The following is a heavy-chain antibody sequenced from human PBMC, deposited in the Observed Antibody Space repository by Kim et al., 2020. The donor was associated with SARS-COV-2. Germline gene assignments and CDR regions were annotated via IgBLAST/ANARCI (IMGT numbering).Heavy chain of an antibody. V-gene: IGHV3-15*01. CDR3: TTDFPRPDCSGGSCYLRPY. CDR2: IKSKTDGGTT. J-gene: IGHJ4*02. D-gene: IGHD2-15*01. Sequence: GGSLRLSCAASGFTFSNAWMSWVRQAPGKGLEWVGRIKSKTDGGTTDYAAPVKGRFTISRDDSKNTLYLQMNSLKTEDTAVYYCTTDFPRPDCSGGSCYLRPYWGQGTLVTVSS. CDR1: GFTFSNAW.